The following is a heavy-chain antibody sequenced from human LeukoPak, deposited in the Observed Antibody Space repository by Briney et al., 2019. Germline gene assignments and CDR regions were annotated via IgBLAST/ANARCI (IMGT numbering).Heavy chain of an antibody. CDR2: INPHNGDT. CDR1: GYTFTAYY. D-gene: IGHD2-15*01. CDR3: ATVRDIVVGGGPYYFDY. Sequence: ASVKVSCKASGYTFTAYYLHWVRQAPGQGLEWMGWINPHNGDTNYAQKFQGRVTMTRDTSITTAYMELSRLKSDDTAVYYCATVRDIVVGGGPYYFDYWGQGTLVTVSS. V-gene: IGHV1-2*02. J-gene: IGHJ4*02.